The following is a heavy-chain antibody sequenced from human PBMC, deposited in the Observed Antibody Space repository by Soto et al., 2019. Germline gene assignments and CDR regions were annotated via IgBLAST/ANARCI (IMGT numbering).Heavy chain of an antibody. D-gene: IGHD3-10*01. J-gene: IGHJ6*02. Sequence: QVQLVQSGSEVKKPGSSVKVSCKASGGTFSSYAISWVRQVPGQGLEWMGGIMPIFGTPDYAQKFQARVTITADESTSIAYMELSSLRSEDTGVYYCARDKDRPQLGGNYYYIMDVWGQWTTVTVSS. CDR1: GGTFSSYA. V-gene: IGHV1-69*12. CDR2: IMPIFGTP. CDR3: ARDKDRPQLGGNYYYIMDV.